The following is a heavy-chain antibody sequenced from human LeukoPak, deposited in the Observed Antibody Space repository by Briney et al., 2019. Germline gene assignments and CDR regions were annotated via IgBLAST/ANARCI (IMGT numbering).Heavy chain of an antibody. CDR3: AREQGGSGWSGFDY. V-gene: IGHV3-30*15. CDR1: GFTLRNYA. D-gene: IGHD6-19*01. CDR2: ISIDGSRQ. Sequence: PRGPLRLSGAPSIGFTLRNYAIHWVRQAPGKGLEWVAVISIDGSRQQYADFLVGRFTISRDNSKHTVSRQVGSLRTEHTCVYFRAREQGGSGWSGFDYWGQGTLVSVSS. J-gene: IGHJ4*02.